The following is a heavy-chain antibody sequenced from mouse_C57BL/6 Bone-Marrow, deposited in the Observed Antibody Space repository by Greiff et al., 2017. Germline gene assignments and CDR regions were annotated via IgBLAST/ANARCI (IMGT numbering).Heavy chain of an antibody. Sequence: VQLQQPGAELVMPGASVKLSCKASGYTFTSYWMHWVKQRPGQGLEWIGEIDPSDSYTNYNQKFKGKSTLTVDKSSSTAYMQLSSLTSEDSAVYYCARDWGDGSSWGEWYFDVWGTGTTVTVSS. J-gene: IGHJ1*03. V-gene: IGHV1-69*01. D-gene: IGHD1-1*01. CDR1: GYTFTSYW. CDR3: ARDWGDGSSWGEWYFDV. CDR2: IDPSDSYT.